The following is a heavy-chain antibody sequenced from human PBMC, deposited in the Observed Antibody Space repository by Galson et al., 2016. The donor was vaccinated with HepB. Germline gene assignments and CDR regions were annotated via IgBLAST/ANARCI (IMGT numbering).Heavy chain of an antibody. CDR3: SRVKGWVDR. V-gene: IGHV4-61*01. Sequence: ETLSLTCAVSGGSVNSENYYWSWIRQPPGKGLEWIGYIYYSGNTNYNPSLKSRVTISIDTSRNQFSLKLSSVTAEDTAVYYCSRVKGWVDRWGQGTLVIVSS. CDR1: GGSVNSENYY. J-gene: IGHJ5*02. CDR2: IYYSGNT.